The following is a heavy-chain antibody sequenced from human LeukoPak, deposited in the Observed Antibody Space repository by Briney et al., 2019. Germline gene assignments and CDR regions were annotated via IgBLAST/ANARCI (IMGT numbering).Heavy chain of an antibody. V-gene: IGHV4-39*01. J-gene: IGHJ4*02. D-gene: IGHD4-23*01. Sequence: SETLSLTCTVSGGSISSSSYYWGWVRQPPGKGPEWIGTIYYSRTTYYNPSLKSRVTVSVDTSKNQFSLRLSSVTAADTAVYFCARYVVTRGYSFDYWGQGTLVTVSS. CDR3: ARYVVTRGYSFDY. CDR2: IYYSRTT. CDR1: GGSISSSSYY.